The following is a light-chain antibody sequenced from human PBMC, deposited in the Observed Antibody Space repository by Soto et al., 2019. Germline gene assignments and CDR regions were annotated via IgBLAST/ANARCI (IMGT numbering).Light chain of an antibody. CDR3: QQDGSSGT. CDR1: QSVGDY. Sequence: ILLPQSPATLSLSPGERATLSCRASQSVGDYLAWYQQKPGQAPRLLMCDVAKRATVTPDRFSGSGSGTDFTLTSSILEPEDFAVYYCQQDGSSGTFGQGTKVDIK. CDR2: DVA. V-gene: IGKV3-20*01. J-gene: IGKJ1*01.